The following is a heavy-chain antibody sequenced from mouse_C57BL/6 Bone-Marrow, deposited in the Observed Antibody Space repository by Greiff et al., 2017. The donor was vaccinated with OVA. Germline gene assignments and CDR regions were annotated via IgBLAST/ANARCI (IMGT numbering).Heavy chain of an antibody. CDR3: ANSLITTVDY. D-gene: IGHD1-1*01. V-gene: IGHV14-2*01. Sequence: VQLKESGAELVKPGASGKGEGKEGGGNRKDYKMHWVKQRTEQGLEWIGRIDPEDGETKYAPKFQGKATITADTSSNTAYLQLSSLTSEDTAVYYCANSLITTVDYWGQGTTLTVSS. CDR2: IDPEDGET. CDR1: GGNRKDYK. J-gene: IGHJ2*01.